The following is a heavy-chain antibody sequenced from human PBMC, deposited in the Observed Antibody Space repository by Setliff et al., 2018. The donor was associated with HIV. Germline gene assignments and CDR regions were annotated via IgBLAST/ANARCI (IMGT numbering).Heavy chain of an antibody. Sequence: GGSLRLSCGASGFIFSDSWMDWVRQAPGKGLEWVATIKQDGSEKYYVESVKGRFTISRDNAENSLYLQMNNLRAEDTAVYYCRGSGNSYAFDMWGQGTMVTVSS. V-gene: IGHV3-7*03. J-gene: IGHJ3*02. CDR3: RGSGNSYAFDM. CDR1: GFIFSDSW. D-gene: IGHD3-10*01. CDR2: IKQDGSEK.